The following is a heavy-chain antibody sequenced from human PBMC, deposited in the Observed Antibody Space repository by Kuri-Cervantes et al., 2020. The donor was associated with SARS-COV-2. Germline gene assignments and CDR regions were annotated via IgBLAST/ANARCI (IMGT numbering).Heavy chain of an antibody. CDR2: INPSGGST. D-gene: IGHD2-2*01. J-gene: IGHJ4*02. Sequence: ASVKVSCKVSGYTFTSYYMHWVRQAPGQGLEWMGIINPSGGSTSYAQKFQGRVTMTRDTSTSTVYMELSSLRSEDTAVYYCARGFIDIVVVPAAPGRHFDYWGQGTLVTVSS. CDR3: ARGFIDIVVVPAAPGRHFDY. CDR1: GYTFTSYY. V-gene: IGHV1-46*03.